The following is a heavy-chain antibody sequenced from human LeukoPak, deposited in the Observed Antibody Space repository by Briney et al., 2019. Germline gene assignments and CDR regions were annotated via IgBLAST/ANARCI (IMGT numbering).Heavy chain of an antibody. Sequence: GESLKISCKGSGYSFTSYWIGWVRQMPGEGLEWMGIIYPGDSDTRYSPSFQGQVTISADKSISTAYLQWSSLKASDTAMYYCAIPLDYDFWSGYFDAFDIWGQGTMVTVSS. CDR3: AIPLDYDFWSGYFDAFDI. D-gene: IGHD3-3*01. V-gene: IGHV5-51*01. CDR2: IYPGDSDT. CDR1: GYSFTSYW. J-gene: IGHJ3*02.